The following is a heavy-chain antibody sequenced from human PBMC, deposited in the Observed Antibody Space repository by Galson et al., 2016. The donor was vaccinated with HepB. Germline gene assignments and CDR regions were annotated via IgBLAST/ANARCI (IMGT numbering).Heavy chain of an antibody. CDR2: ISSDGSQR. CDR3: ATIEVRGVRSHYYGMDV. D-gene: IGHD3-10*01. CDR1: GFTFSSYG. V-gene: IGHV3-30*13. J-gene: IGHJ6*02. Sequence: SLRLSCAASGFTFSSYGMQWVRQAAGKGLEWVAYISSDGSQRNYADSVKGRFTISRDNAKNSLHLQMNSLRFDDTAMYYCATIEVRGVRSHYYGMDVWGRGTTVTVSS.